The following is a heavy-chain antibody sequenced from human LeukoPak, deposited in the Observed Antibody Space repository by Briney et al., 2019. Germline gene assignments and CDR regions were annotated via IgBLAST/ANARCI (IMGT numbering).Heavy chain of an antibody. J-gene: IGHJ4*02. CDR3: AKAASGNWNDVSDY. V-gene: IGHV3-23*01. CDR1: GFTFSTYA. Sequence: GGSLRLSCAASGFTFSTYAMSWVRQAPGKGLEWVSAISGRGVSTSYADSVRGRFTISRDNSKNTLYLQMNSLRAEDTAVYYCAKAASGNWNDVSDYWGQGTLVTVSS. CDR2: ISGRGVST. D-gene: IGHD1-20*01.